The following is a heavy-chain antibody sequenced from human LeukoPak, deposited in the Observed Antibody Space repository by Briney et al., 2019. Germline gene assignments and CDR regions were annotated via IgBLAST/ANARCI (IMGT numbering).Heavy chain of an antibody. CDR1: GGSISSYY. CDR3: ARDANGYSFGDYFDY. J-gene: IGHJ4*02. Sequence: SETLSLTCTVSGGSISSYYWSWIRQPAGKGPEWIGRVYTSGSTNYNPSLKSRVTMSVNTSKNQFSLKLSSVTAADTAVYYCARDANGYSFGDYFDYWGQGTLVTVSS. V-gene: IGHV4-4*07. D-gene: IGHD5-18*01. CDR2: VYTSGST.